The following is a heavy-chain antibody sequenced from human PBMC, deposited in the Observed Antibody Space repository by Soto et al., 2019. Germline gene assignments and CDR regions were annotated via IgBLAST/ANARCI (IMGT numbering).Heavy chain of an antibody. D-gene: IGHD3-16*01. CDR1: GFTFSSYA. Sequence: EVQLLESGGDVVRPGGSLRLSCAASGFTFSSYAMGWVRQAPGKGLEWVAGVSRAGTYTFYADSVRGRFPIARDNSGDTVDLYMNALRGDDTAVYFCVKYTVTEDLGESWGQGTLVSVSS. CDR3: VKYTVTEDLGES. V-gene: IGHV3-23*01. CDR2: VSRAGTYT. J-gene: IGHJ5*02.